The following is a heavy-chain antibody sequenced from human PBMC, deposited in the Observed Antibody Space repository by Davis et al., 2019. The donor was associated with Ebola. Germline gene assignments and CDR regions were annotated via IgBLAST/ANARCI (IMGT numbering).Heavy chain of an antibody. J-gene: IGHJ6*02. CDR2: ISSSGSTI. CDR1: GFTFSSYS. V-gene: IGHV3-48*01. CDR3: VRDQNV. Sequence: GESLKISCAASGFTFSSYSMNWVRQAPGKGLEWVSYISSSGSTIYYADSVKGRFTISRDNSKNTLYLQMNNLRADDSAVYYCVRDQNVWGQGTTVTVS.